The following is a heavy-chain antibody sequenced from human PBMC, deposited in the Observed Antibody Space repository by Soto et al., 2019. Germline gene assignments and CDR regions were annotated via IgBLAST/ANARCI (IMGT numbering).Heavy chain of an antibody. CDR1: GYSISSGYY. D-gene: IGHD1-26*01. CDR3: ARFWEDGMDV. V-gene: IGHV4-38-2*01. CDR2: IYHSGST. Sequence: SETLSLTCAVSGYSISSGYYWGWFRQPPGKGLEWIGSIYHSGSTYYNPSLKSRVTISVDTSKNQFSLKLSSVTAADTAVYYCARFWEDGMDVWGQGTTVTVSS. J-gene: IGHJ6*02.